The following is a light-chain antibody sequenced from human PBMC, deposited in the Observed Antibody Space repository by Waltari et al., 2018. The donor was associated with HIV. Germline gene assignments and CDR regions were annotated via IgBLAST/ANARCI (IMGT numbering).Light chain of an antibody. Sequence: DIQMTQSPSSLSASAGDRVTITCRASQSISSYLNLYQQKPGKAPKLLIYAASSLQSGVPSRFSGSGSGTDFTLTISRLQPEDFATYYCQQSYSTPLTFGGGTKVEIK. V-gene: IGKV1-39*01. CDR1: QSISSY. CDR2: AAS. J-gene: IGKJ4*01. CDR3: QQSYSTPLT.